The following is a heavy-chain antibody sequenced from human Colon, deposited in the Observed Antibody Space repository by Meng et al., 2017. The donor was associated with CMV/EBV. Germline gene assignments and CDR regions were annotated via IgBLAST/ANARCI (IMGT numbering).Heavy chain of an antibody. CDR2: KFLRGSA. Sequence: ESLKISCSVSGASVNSDNYYWSWIRQPPGKRLEFIAYKFLRGSANYNPSLSRSTISIDTSKNQVSLQLAYVTTADTALYYCVRGDMVRGVIDLWGQGTLVTVSS. CDR1: GASVNSDNYY. V-gene: IGHV4-61*01. D-gene: IGHD3-10*01. CDR3: VRGDMVRGVIDL. J-gene: IGHJ5*02.